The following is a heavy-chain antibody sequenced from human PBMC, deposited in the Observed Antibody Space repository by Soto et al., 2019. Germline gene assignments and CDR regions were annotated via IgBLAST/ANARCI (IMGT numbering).Heavy chain of an antibody. CDR2: IYYSGST. Sequence: SETLSLTCTVSGGSISSSSYYWGWIRQPPGKGLEWIGSIYYSGSTYYNPSLKSRVTISVDTSKNQFSLKLSSVTAADTAVYYCARHSVVSRLAAFDIWGQGTMVTVSS. J-gene: IGHJ3*02. CDR1: GGSISSSSYY. V-gene: IGHV4-39*01. CDR3: ARHSVVSRLAAFDI. D-gene: IGHD6-19*01.